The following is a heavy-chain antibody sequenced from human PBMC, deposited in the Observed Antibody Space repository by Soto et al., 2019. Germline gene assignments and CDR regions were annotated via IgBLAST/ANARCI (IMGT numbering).Heavy chain of an antibody. CDR3: ARAGGAGSGHDWFDP. D-gene: IGHD6-13*01. J-gene: IGHJ5*02. V-gene: IGHV4-31*03. Sequence: SETLSLTCNVSGGSVSSGGYYWSWIRQHPGKGLEWIGYIHYSGSTYYNPSLKSRVTMSIDTSKNLFSLNLSSVTAADTAVYYCARAGGAGSGHDWFDPWGQGTLVTVS. CDR1: GGSVSSGGYY. CDR2: IHYSGST.